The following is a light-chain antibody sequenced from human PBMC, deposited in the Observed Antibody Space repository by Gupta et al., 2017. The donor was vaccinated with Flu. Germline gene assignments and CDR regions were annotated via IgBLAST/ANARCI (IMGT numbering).Light chain of an antibody. J-gene: IGLJ3*02. CDR2: EDN. Sequence: QSVLTQPPSVSAAPGQTVTFSCSGSSSPVGNNYVSWFQPLPGTAPKLLIFEDNKRPSGIPERFSGSKSGTSATLVTTGLQTGDEADYYWGTWDGSLSVWVFGGGTKLTVL. CDR3: GTWDGSLSVWV. CDR1: SSPVGNNY. V-gene: IGLV1-51*02.